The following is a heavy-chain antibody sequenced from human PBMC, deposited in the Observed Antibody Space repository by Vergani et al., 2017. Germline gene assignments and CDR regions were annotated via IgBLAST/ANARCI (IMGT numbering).Heavy chain of an antibody. CDR3: ARGDYGIWNGYRY. D-gene: IGHD3-3*01. CDR1: GYTFSNYY. V-gene: IGHV1-46*03. J-gene: IGHJ4*02. Sequence: QVQVVQSGAEVKKSGAPVKVSCKTSGYTFSNYYMHWVRQAPGQGLEWMGIINPSGGHTNYAQKFQGRVTMIRDTSTSTVYMELSSLRSEDTAIYYCARGDYGIWNGYRYWGQGTLVTVSA. CDR2: INPSGGHT.